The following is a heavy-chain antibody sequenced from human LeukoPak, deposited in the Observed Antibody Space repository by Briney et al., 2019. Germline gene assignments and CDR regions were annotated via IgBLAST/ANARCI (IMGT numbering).Heavy chain of an antibody. J-gene: IGHJ4*02. CDR3: ARGVPYASWSGPHYSDY. D-gene: IGHD3-3*01. V-gene: IGHV3-48*02. Sequence: PGGSLRLSCAASGFTFSSYNMNWVRQAPGQGLEWISYISSSSSTIYYADSVKGRFTISRDNSKNSLYLQMNSLRDEDTAVYYCARGVPYASWSGPHYSDYWGQGTLVTVSS. CDR2: ISSSSSTI. CDR1: GFTFSSYN.